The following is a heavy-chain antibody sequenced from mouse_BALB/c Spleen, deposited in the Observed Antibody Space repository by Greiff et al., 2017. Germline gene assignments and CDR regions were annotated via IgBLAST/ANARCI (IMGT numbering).Heavy chain of an antibody. V-gene: IGHV1-69*02. CDR1: GYTFTSYW. D-gene: IGHD2-1*01. J-gene: IGHJ2*01. CDR3: ARGDYGNYD. Sequence: VQLQQPGAELVKPGAPVKLSCKASGYTFTSYWMNWVKQRPGRGLEWIGRIDPSDSETHYNQKFKDKATLTVDKSSSTAYIQLSSLTSEDSAVYYCARGDYGNYDWGQGTTLTVSS. CDR2: IDPSDSET.